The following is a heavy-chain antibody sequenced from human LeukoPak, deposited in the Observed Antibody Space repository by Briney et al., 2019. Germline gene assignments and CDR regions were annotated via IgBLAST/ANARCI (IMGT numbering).Heavy chain of an antibody. J-gene: IGHJ3*02. CDR2: INTNTGNP. V-gene: IGHV7-4-1*02. CDR3: ARVLGEMATIFNGPAFDI. D-gene: IGHD5-24*01. CDR1: GYTFTSYA. Sequence: ASVKVSCKASGYTFTSYAMNWVRQAPGQGLEWMGWINTNTGNPTYAQGFTGRFVFSLDTSVSTAYLQISSLKADDTAVYYCARVLGEMATIFNGPAFDIWGQGTMVTVSS.